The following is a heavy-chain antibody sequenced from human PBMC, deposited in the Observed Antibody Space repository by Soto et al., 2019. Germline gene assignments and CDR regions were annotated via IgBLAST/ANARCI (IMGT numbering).Heavy chain of an antibody. CDR1: GYSFTSYW. D-gene: IGHD3-22*01. CDR2: IYPGDSDT. Sequence: GESLKISCKGSGYSFTSYWIGWVRQMPGKGLEWMGIIYPGDSDTRYSPSFQGQVTISADKSISTAYLQWSSLKASDTAMYYCARQGIAFYYDSSGYPGRVGAFDIWGQGTMVTVSS. CDR3: ARQGIAFYYDSSGYPGRVGAFDI. V-gene: IGHV5-51*01. J-gene: IGHJ3*02.